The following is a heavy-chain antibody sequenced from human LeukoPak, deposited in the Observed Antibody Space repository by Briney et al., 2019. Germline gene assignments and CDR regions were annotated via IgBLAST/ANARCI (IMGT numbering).Heavy chain of an antibody. CDR2: SGSGGST. D-gene: IGHD1-26*01. CDR1: GFTFSSYA. Sequence: GGSLRLSCAASGFTFSSYAMNWVRQAPGKGLEWVSISGSGGSTYYADSVKGRFTISRDNSKNTLYLQMNSLRAEDTAVYYCAKRGKDSGDDFDYWGQGTLVTVSS. CDR3: AKRGKDSGDDFDY. J-gene: IGHJ4*02. V-gene: IGHV3-23*01.